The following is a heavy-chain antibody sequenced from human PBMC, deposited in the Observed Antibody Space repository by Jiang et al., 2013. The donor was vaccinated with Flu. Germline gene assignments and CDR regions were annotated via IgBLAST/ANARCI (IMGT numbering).Heavy chain of an antibody. V-gene: IGHV5-51*01. CDR2: IYSRDSTT. CDR1: GITFTNYW. J-gene: IGHJ4*02. D-gene: IGHD6-19*01. CDR3: AFAVGGNFYFDC. Sequence: GAEVKKPGESLKISCKGSGITFTNYWIGWVRQMPGKGLEWMGIIYSRDSTTKYSPSFQGQVTISADRSISTAYLQWSSLKASDTAIYYCAFAVGGNFYFDCLGQGTLVTVSS.